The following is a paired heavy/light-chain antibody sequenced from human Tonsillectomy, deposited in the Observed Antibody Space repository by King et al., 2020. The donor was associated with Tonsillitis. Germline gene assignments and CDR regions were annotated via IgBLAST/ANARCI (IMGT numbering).Heavy chain of an antibody. Sequence: QVQLVQSGSEMKQPGASVTVSCKTSGYTFKSHHVSWVRQAPGQGLEWMGWIDPYNGNTFFAQRFLGRVILTSDTSTATAYMELASLTSDDTAVYYCARDQSHGSGSRGYWGQGTLVTVSS. CDR1: GYTFKSHH. D-gene: IGHD3-10*01. V-gene: IGHV1-18*01. J-gene: IGHJ4*02. CDR2: IDPYNGNT. CDR3: ARDQSHGSGSRGY.
Light chain of an antibody. CDR3: QQYESLPRT. V-gene: IGKV1-33*01. J-gene: IGKJ2*01. CDR1: QHISDY. Sequence: DIQMTQSPSSLSASVGDRVTITCQASQHISDYLNWFQQKPGKAPKSLIYDASNLETGVPSRFSGSGSGTVFTLTISSLQPEDIATYYCQQYESLPRTFGQGTKLEIK. CDR2: DAS.